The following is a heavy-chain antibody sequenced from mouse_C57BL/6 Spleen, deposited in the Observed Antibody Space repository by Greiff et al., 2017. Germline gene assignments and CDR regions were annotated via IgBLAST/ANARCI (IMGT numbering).Heavy chain of an antibody. J-gene: IGHJ3*01. V-gene: IGHV5-17*01. CDR2: ISSGSSSI. CDR1: GFTFSDYG. D-gene: IGHD1-1*01. Sequence: EVQLQQSGGGLVKPGGSLKLSCAASGFTFSDYGMHWVRQAPEQGLEWVAYISSGSSSIYYADTVKGRFTISRDNAKNTLCLQMTSLRSEDTAMYYCARPGYGSSYLAYWGQGTLVTVSA. CDR3: ARPGYGSSYLAY.